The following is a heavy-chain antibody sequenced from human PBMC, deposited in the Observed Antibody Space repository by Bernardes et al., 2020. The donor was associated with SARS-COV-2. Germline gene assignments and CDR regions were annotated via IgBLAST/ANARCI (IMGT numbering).Heavy chain of an antibody. D-gene: IGHD5-18*01. CDR3: ARGLVHSRTAINPLFDY. V-gene: IGHV4-34*01. J-gene: IGHJ4*02. CDR1: GGSFSGYF. Sequence: SETLSLTCAVYGGSFSGYFWSWIRQPPGKGLEWIGEIDHGGSTNYNPSLKSRLTIAVDTSKNQFSLKLNSVTAADTAHYYCARGLVHSRTAINPLFDYWGQGLRVTVSS. CDR2: IDHGGST.